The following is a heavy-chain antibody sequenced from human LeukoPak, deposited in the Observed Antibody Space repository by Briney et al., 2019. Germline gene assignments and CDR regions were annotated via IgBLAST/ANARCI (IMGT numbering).Heavy chain of an antibody. V-gene: IGHV4-30-4*01. D-gene: IGHD4-23*01. CDR3: ARDRSTVDYYGLDV. Sequence: SQTLSLTCTVSGGSISSGDFYWSWIRQPPEKGLEYIGYIYYSGITFYNPSLRSRITISIDTSKNQFSLKLSSVTAADTAVYYCARDRSTVDYYGLDVWGQGTTVIVSS. CDR1: GGSISSGDFY. CDR2: IYYSGIT. J-gene: IGHJ6*02.